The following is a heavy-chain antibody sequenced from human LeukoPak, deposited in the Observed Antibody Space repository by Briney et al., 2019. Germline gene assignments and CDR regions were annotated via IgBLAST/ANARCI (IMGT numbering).Heavy chain of an antibody. Sequence: GGSLRLSCAASGFNFGTYSMKWVRQAPGKGLEWVSYISSTSSTVYYADSVKGRFTISRDNAKNSLYLQMNSLRAEDSAVYYCARDGQRGDYWGQGTLVTVSS. CDR2: ISSTSSTV. D-gene: IGHD3-16*01. CDR3: ARDGQRGDY. CDR1: GFNFGTYS. J-gene: IGHJ4*02. V-gene: IGHV3-48*01.